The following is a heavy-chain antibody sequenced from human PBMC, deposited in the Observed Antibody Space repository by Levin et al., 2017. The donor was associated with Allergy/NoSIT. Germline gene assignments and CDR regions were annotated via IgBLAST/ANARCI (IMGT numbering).Heavy chain of an antibody. J-gene: IGHJ4*02. Sequence: SGGSLRLSCAASGFTFNNYAMSWVRQAPGKGLEWVSAIINSGVGTYYADSVKGRFTISRDYSKNTMYLQMNSLRAEDTAVYFCAKDAIRGSDQPYYFDYWGQGTLVTASS. CDR3: AKDAIRGSDQPYYFDY. D-gene: IGHD6-19*01. CDR2: IINSGVGT. V-gene: IGHV3-23*01. CDR1: GFTFNNYA.